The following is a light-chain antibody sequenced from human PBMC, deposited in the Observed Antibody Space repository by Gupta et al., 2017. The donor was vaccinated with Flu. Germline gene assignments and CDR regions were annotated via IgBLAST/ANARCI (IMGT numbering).Light chain of an antibody. J-gene: IGKJ4*01. CDR2: DAS. V-gene: IGKV1-33*01. CDR1: QDINNY. CDR3: QQDDKLRIT. Sequence: DIQMTQSPSSLSASIGDRVTITCQASQDINNYVNWYQQKPGKAPKLLIYDASDVETGVPSRFSGSGSGTXFNFMIXSLQPEDIATYYCQQDDKLRITFGXGTKVEIK.